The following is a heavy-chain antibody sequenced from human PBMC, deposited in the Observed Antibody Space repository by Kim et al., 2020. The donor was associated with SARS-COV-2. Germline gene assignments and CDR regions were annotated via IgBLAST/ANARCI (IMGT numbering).Heavy chain of an antibody. CDR3: ALWDGYNQGHAFDI. V-gene: IGHV3-9*01. CDR2: ISWNSGSI. J-gene: IGHJ3*02. D-gene: IGHD5-12*01. CDR1: GFTFDDYA. Sequence: GGSLRLSCAASGFTFDDYAMHWVRQAPGKGLEWVSGISWNSGSIGYADSVKGRFTISRDNAKNSLYLQMNSLRAEDTALYYCALWDGYNQGHAFDIWGQGTMVTVSS.